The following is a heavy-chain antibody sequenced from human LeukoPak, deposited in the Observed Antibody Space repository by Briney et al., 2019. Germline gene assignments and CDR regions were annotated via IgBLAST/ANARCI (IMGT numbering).Heavy chain of an antibody. CDR3: ARGSRYSGSWGAFDI. V-gene: IGHV1-18*01. CDR1: GGTFSSYA. J-gene: IGHJ3*02. Sequence: ASVKVSCKASGGTFSSYAISWVRQAPGQGLEWMGWISAYNGNTNYAQKLQGRVTMTTDTSTSTAYMELRSLRSDDTAVYYCARGSRYSGSWGAFDIWGQGTMVTVSS. D-gene: IGHD1-26*01. CDR2: ISAYNGNT.